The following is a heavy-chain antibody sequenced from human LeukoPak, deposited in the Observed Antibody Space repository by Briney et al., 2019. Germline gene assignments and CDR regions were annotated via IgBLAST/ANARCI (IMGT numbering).Heavy chain of an antibody. CDR1: GGTFSSYA. J-gene: IGHJ4*02. CDR3: ASPLRDSYYYDSSGYFFGY. Sequence: SVKVSCKASGGTFSSYAISWVRQAPGQGLEWMGGIIPIFGTANYAQKFQGRVTITADESTSTAYMELSSLRSEDTAVYYCASPLRDSYYYDSSGYFFGYWGQGTLVTVSS. CDR2: IIPIFGTA. D-gene: IGHD3-22*01. V-gene: IGHV1-69*13.